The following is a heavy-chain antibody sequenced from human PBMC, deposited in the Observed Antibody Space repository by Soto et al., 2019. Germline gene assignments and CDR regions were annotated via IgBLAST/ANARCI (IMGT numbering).Heavy chain of an antibody. D-gene: IGHD2-2*01. CDR2: IDPSVGST. Sequence: QVQLVQSGAEVKKPGASVKVPCKASGYRFTSKYIHWVRQAPGQGLEWMGIIDPSVGSTSYAQKFQGRVTMTRDTSTSTVYMELSSLRSEDTAVYYCASHCSTSCSDWVDPWGQGTRVTVSS. V-gene: IGHV1-46*03. J-gene: IGHJ5*02. CDR1: GYRFTSKY. CDR3: ASHCSTSCSDWVDP.